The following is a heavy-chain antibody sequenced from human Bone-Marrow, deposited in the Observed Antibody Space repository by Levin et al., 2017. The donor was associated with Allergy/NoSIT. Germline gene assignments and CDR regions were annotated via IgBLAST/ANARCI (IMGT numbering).Heavy chain of an antibody. CDR3: ARTPLGDWYFDL. V-gene: IGHV4-30-2*01. Sequence: SQTLSLTCAVFGASINSSGYSWSWIRQPPGKDLEWIGYIYRSGSTSYNPSLKSRVTISQDRSKNQFSLKLNSVTAADTAVYYCARTPLGDWYFDLWGRGTLVTVSS. D-gene: IGHD3-16*01. CDR2: IYRSGST. J-gene: IGHJ2*01. CDR1: GASINSSGYS.